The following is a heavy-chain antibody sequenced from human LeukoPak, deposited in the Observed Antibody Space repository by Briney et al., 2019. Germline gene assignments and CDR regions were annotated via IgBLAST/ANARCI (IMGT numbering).Heavy chain of an antibody. J-gene: IGHJ3*02. CDR3: ARSSYYGSGNDAFDI. D-gene: IGHD3-10*01. Sequence: PGGSLRLSRAASGFTFSSYWMSWVRQAPGKGLEWVANIKQDGSEKYYVDSVKGRFTISRDNAKNSLYLQMNSLRAEDTAVYYCARSSYYGSGNDAFDIWGQGTMVTVSS. CDR2: IKQDGSEK. V-gene: IGHV3-7*01. CDR1: GFTFSSYW.